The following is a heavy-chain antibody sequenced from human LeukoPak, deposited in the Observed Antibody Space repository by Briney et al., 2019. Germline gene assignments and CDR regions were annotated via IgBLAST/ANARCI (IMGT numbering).Heavy chain of an antibody. CDR1: GYTFTGYY. D-gene: IGHD3-3*01. CDR2: IHPNNGGT. J-gene: IGHJ4*02. V-gene: IGHV1-2*02. CDR3: ARGTQTIFGVIDY. Sequence: ASVKVSCKTSGYTFTGYYMHWVRQAPGQGLVLMGWIHPNNGGTIYARSFQGRVTMTSDTSISTAYLELNSLISDDTAMYFCARGTQTIFGVIDYWGQGTLVTVSS.